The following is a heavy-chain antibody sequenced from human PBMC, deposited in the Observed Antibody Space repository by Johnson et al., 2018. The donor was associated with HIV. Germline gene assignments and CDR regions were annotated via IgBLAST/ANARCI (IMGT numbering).Heavy chain of an antibody. Sequence: VQLVESGGGLVQPGGSLRLSCAASGFTFSTYDMHWVRQTTGKSLEWVSAMGTAGDTYYPGSVKGRFTISRDNAKNSLYLQMNSLRAEDTAVYYCARDVGSGWYWDAFDIWGQGTMVTVSS. CDR2: MGTAGDT. J-gene: IGHJ3*02. CDR3: ARDVGSGWYWDAFDI. D-gene: IGHD6-19*01. CDR1: GFTFSTYD. V-gene: IGHV3-13*01.